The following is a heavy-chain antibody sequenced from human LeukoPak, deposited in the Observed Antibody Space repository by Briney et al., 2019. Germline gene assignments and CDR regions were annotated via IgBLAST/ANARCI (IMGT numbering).Heavy chain of an antibody. V-gene: IGHV3-30*02. CDR3: AREKSGSNAAFDY. CDR1: GFTFPNFG. J-gene: IGHJ4*02. D-gene: IGHD1-26*01. CDR2: IRYDGSNK. Sequence: PGGSLRLSCVASGFTFPNFGMHWVRQAPGKGLEWVAFIRYDGSNKYYADSVKGRFTISRDNSKNTLYLQMNSLRAEDTAVYYCAREKSGSNAAFDYWGQGTLVTVSS.